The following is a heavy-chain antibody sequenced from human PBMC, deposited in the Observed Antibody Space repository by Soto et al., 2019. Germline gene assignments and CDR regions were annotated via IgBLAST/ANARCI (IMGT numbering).Heavy chain of an antibody. CDR3: ARGMYGDLWFDY. CDR1: GFTFSSYA. V-gene: IGHV3-30-3*01. J-gene: IGHJ4*02. D-gene: IGHD4-17*01. Sequence: QVQLVESGGGVVQPGRSLRLSCAASGFTFSSYAMHWVRQAPGKGLEWVAVISYDGSNKYYADSVKGRFTISRDNSKNTLYLQMNSLRAEDTAVYYCARGMYGDLWFDYWGQGTLVTVSS. CDR2: ISYDGSNK.